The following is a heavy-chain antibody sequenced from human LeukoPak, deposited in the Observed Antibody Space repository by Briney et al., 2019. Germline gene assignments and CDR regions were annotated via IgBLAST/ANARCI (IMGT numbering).Heavy chain of an antibody. CDR2: INPSGGST. J-gene: IGHJ4*02. CDR3: ARVAARRSVNYYDSSGYDDFDY. Sequence: ASVKVSCKASGYTFTSYYMHWVRQAPGQGLEWMGIINPSGGSTSYAQKFQGRVTMTRDTSTSTVYMELSSLRSEDTAVYYCARVAARRSVNYYDSSGYDDFDYWGQGTLVTVSS. CDR1: GYTFTSYY. D-gene: IGHD3-22*01. V-gene: IGHV1-46*01.